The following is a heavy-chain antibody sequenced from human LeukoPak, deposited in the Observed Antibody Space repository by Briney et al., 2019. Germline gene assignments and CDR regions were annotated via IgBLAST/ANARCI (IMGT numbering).Heavy chain of an antibody. CDR3: ARETPYTSGLSTFDY. D-gene: IGHD6-25*01. J-gene: IGHJ4*02. CDR2: IYYSGST. V-gene: IGHV4-61*01. CDR1: GASVSSASYY. Sequence: SETLSLTCTVSGASVSSASYYWTWIRQPPGKGLEWIGYIYYSGSTNYNPSLKSRITLSVDTSKNQFSPNLSSVTAADTAVYYCARETPYTSGLSTFDYWGQGTLVTVSS.